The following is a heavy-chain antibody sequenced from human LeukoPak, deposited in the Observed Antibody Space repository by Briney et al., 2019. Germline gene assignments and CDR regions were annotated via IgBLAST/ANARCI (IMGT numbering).Heavy chain of an antibody. CDR3: AREAEVGVLED. V-gene: IGHV3-21*01. CDR1: GFTFSSYS. J-gene: IGHJ4*02. CDR2: ISSSSSYI. D-gene: IGHD3-3*01. Sequence: PGGSLRLSCAASGFTFSSYSMNWVRQAPGKGLEWGSSISSSSSYIYYADSVKGGFTISRDNSKNSLYLRMNSVRSEDTGVCYCAREAEVGVLEDWGQGTLVTVSS.